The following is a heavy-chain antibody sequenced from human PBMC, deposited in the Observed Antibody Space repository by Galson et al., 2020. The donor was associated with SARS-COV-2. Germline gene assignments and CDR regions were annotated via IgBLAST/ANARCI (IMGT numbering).Heavy chain of an antibody. Sequence: GESLKISCKGTGYTFTNYWIAWVRQMPGKGMEWMGIIYTEDSDTRYSPSFEGQVTISADKSISTAYLQWSSLKASDTAMSYCAITGNLVRGPGGYLDFWGCGILGTGSS. J-gene: IGHJ2*01. V-gene: IGHV5-51*01. D-gene: IGHD3-10*01. CDR1: GYTFTNYW. CDR2: IYTEDSDT. CDR3: AITGNLVRGPGGYLDF.